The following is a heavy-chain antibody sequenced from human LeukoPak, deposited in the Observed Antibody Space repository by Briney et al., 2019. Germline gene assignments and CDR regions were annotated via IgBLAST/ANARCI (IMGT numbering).Heavy chain of an antibody. J-gene: IGHJ4*02. CDR2: INSDGRST. CDR3: ARGADSGYSSDN. D-gene: IGHD3-9*01. CDR1: GFSSYA. Sequence: GGSLRFSCAASGFSSYAMSWVRQAPGKGLVWVSRINSDGRSTNYADSVKGRFTISRDNAKNTLYLQMNSLRAEDTAVYYCARGADSGYSSDNWGQGTLVSVSS. V-gene: IGHV3-74*01.